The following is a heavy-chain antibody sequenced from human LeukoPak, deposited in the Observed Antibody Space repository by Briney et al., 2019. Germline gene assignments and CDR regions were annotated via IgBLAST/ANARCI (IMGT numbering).Heavy chain of an antibody. CDR3: ASRSRYGSGSFDP. CDR1: GFTVSSNY. Sequence: GGSLRLSCAASGFTVSSNYMSWVRQAPGKGLEWVSVIYSGGSTYYADSVKGRFTISRDNSKNTLYLQMNSLRAEDTAVYYCASRSRYGSGSFDPWGQGTLVTVSS. D-gene: IGHD3-10*01. CDR2: IYSGGST. V-gene: IGHV3-53*01. J-gene: IGHJ5*02.